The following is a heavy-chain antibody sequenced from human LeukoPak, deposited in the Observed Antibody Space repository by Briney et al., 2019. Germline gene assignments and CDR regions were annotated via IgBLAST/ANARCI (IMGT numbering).Heavy chain of an antibody. Sequence: PSETLSLTCTVSGGSISSSSYYWGWIRQPPGKGLEWIGSIYYSGSTYYNPSLKSRVTISVDTSKNQFSLKLSSVTAADTAVYYCARAPVSLFDYWGQGTLVTVSS. CDR2: IYYSGST. V-gene: IGHV4-39*07. J-gene: IGHJ4*02. CDR3: ARAPVSLFDY. CDR1: GGSISSSSYY. D-gene: IGHD5/OR15-5a*01.